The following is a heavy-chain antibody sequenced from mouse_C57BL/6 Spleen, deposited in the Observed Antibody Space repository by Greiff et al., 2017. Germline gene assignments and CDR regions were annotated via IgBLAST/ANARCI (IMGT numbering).Heavy chain of an antibody. Sequence: QVQLQQSGAELVRPGTSVKVSCKASGYAFTNYLIEWVKQRPGQGLEWIGVINPGSGGTNYNEKFKGKATLTADKSSSTAYMQLSSLTSEDSAVYFCARGWVGVRRFDYWGQGTTLTVSS. D-gene: IGHD2-14*01. CDR3: ARGWVGVRRFDY. CDR1: GYAFTNYL. V-gene: IGHV1-54*01. J-gene: IGHJ2*01. CDR2: INPGSGGT.